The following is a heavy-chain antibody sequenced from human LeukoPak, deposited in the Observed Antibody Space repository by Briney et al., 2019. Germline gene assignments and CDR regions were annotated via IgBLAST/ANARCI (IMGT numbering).Heavy chain of an antibody. CDR2: IYYSGST. V-gene: IGHV4-39*07. D-gene: IGHD3-10*01. J-gene: IGHJ4*02. Sequence: SETLSLTCTVSGGSISSSSYYWGWIRQPPGKGLEWIGSIYYSGSTYYNPSLKSRVTISVDTSKNQFSLKLSSVTAADTAVYYCARLTYGSGSSTIDYWGQGTLVTVSS. CDR1: GGSISSSSYY. CDR3: ARLTYGSGSSTIDY.